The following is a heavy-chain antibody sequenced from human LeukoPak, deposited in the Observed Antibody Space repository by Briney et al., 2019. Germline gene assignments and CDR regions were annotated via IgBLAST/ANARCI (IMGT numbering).Heavy chain of an antibody. J-gene: IGHJ6*03. CDR3: AKGVAIFGRAYYYMDV. V-gene: IGHV3-48*01. D-gene: IGHD3-3*01. CDR1: GFTFSSYR. Sequence: PGGSLRLSCAASGFTFSSYRMNWVRQAPGKGLEWVSYISSSSSTIYYADSVKGRFTISRDNSKNTLYLQMNSLRAEDTAVYYCAKGVAIFGRAYYYMDVWGKGTTVTVSS. CDR2: ISSSSSTI.